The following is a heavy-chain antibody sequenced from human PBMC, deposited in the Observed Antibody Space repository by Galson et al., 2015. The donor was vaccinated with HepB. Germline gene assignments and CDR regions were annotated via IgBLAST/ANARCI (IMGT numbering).Heavy chain of an antibody. Sequence: SGAEVKKPGESLKISCKGYGYSFTSYWIGWVRQMPGKGMEWMGIIDPGDSDTRYSTSFQSQVTISADKSISTAYLQWSSLKASDTAMYYCASVEAPAGFDYWGQGTLVTVSS. J-gene: IGHJ4*02. D-gene: IGHD6-19*01. CDR1: GYSFTSYW. CDR2: IDPGDSDT. V-gene: IGHV5-51*01. CDR3: ASVEAPAGFDY.